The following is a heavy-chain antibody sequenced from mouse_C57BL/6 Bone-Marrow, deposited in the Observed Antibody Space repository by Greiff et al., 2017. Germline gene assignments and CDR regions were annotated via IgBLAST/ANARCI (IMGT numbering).Heavy chain of an antibody. CDR3: ATLRSSLGDY. J-gene: IGHJ2*01. D-gene: IGHD1-1*01. CDR2: IDPSDSYT. Sequence: QVQLQQPGAELVMPGASVKLSCKASGYTFTSYWMHWVKQRPGQGLEWIGEIDPSDSYTNYNQKFKGKSTLTVDKSSSTAYMQLSSLTSEDSAVYYCATLRSSLGDYWGQGPTLTVSS. CDR1: GYTFTSYW. V-gene: IGHV1-69*01.